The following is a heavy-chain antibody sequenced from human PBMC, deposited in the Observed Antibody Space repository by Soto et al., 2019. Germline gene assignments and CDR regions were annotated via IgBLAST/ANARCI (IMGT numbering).Heavy chain of an antibody. CDR3: ASDRRPNSGYL. V-gene: IGHV1-2*02. CDR1: GYIFTAYY. CDR2: INPNNGAT. J-gene: IGHJ4*02. Sequence: ASVKVSCKASGYIFTAYYIHWVRQAPGQGLEWMGWINPNNGATKCAPKFQGRVTMTRDTSISTVYMDLSRLTSDDTAVYYCASDRRPNSGYLWGQGTLVTV. D-gene: IGHD5-12*01.